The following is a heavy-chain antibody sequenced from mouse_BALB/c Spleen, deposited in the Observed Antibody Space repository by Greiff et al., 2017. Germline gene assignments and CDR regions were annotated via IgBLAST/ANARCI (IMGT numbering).Heavy chain of an antibody. V-gene: IGHV1-15*01. D-gene: IGHD1-1*01. CDR2: IDPETGGT. CDR3: TPYYYGSSSY. Sequence: VQLQQSGAELVRPGASVTLSCKASGYTFTDYEMHWVKQTPVHGLEWIGAIDPETGGTAYNQKFKGKATLTADKSSSTAYMELRSLISEDSAVYYCTPYYYGSSSYWGQGTTLTVSS. CDR1: GYTFTDYE. J-gene: IGHJ2*01.